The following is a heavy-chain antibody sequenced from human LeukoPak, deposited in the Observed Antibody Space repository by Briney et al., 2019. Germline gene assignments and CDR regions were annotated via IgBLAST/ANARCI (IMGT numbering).Heavy chain of an antibody. CDR3: ARDEAAVPGGDS. D-gene: IGHD6-25*01. J-gene: IGHJ4*02. CDR1: GFTFTDYP. Sequence: GGSLRLSCAASGFTFTDYPMSWVRQAPGKGLEWVANIKQDGNEKYYVDSVKGRFTISRDNAKNSLYLQMNSLRAEDTAVYYCARDEAAVPGGDSWGQGTLVTVSS. V-gene: IGHV3-7*04. CDR2: IKQDGNEK.